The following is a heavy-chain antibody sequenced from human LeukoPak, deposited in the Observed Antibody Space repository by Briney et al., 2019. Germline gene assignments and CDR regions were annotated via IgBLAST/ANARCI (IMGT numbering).Heavy chain of an antibody. V-gene: IGHV1-58*02. D-gene: IGHD2-2*02. CDR2: IVVGSGNT. CDR1: GFTFTSSA. Sequence: ASVKVSCKASGFTFTSSAMQWVRQARGQRLEWIGWIVVGSGNTNYAQKFQERVTITRDMSTSTAYMELSSLRSEDTAVYYCAAVPRGYCSSTSSHNENYYGMDVWGQGTTVTVSS. CDR3: AAVPRGYCSSTSSHNENYYGMDV. J-gene: IGHJ6*02.